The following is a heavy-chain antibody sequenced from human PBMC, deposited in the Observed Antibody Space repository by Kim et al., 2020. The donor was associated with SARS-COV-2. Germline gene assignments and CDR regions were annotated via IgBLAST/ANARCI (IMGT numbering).Heavy chain of an antibody. D-gene: IGHD3-10*01. J-gene: IGHJ6*02. CDR3: ARWWGAGSGSYYLHDYYGMDV. V-gene: IGHV1-69*04. CDR2: IILILGIA. Sequence: SVKVSCKASGGTFSSYAISWVRQAPGQGLEWMGRIILILGIANYAQKFQGRVTITADKSTSTAYMELSSLRSEDTAVYYCARWWGAGSGSYYLHDYYGMDVWGQGTTVTVSS. CDR1: GGTFSSYA.